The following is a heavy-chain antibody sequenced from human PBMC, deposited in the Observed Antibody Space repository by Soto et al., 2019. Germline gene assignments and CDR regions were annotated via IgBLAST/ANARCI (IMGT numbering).Heavy chain of an antibody. D-gene: IGHD6-6*01. Sequence: RGASLKIFCKGSGYSFTRYWISWVRQMPGKGLEWMGRIDPSDSYTNYSPSFQGHVTISADKSISTAYLQWSSLKASDTAMYYCARYSSSPYYYYGMDVWGQGTTVTVSS. CDR3: ARYSSSPYYYYGMDV. V-gene: IGHV5-10-1*01. J-gene: IGHJ6*02. CDR2: IDPSDSYT. CDR1: GYSFTRYW.